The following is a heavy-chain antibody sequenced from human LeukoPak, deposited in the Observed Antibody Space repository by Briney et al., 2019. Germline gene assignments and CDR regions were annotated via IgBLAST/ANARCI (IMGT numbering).Heavy chain of an antibody. CDR3: ARRAVPYWYFDL. V-gene: IGHV4-30-4*08. J-gene: IGHJ2*01. D-gene: IGHD6-6*01. CDR2: IYYSGST. Sequence: SQTLSLTCTVSGGSISSGDYYWSWIRQPPGKGLEWIGYIYYSGSTYYNPSLKSRVTISVDTSKNQFSLKLSSVTAADTAVYYCARRAVPYWYFDLWGRGTLVTVSS. CDR1: GGSISSGDYY.